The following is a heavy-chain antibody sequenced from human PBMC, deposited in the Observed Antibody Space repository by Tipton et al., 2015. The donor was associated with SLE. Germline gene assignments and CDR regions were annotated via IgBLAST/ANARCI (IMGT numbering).Heavy chain of an antibody. CDR1: GGSISSGDYY. Sequence: TLSLTCTVSGGSISSGDYYWSWIRQPPGKGLEWIGYIYYSGSTYYNPSLKSRVTISVDTSKNQFSLKLSPVTAADTAVYYCARDRNYGSGSLGSNYYYMDVWGKGTTVTVSS. CDR3: ARDRNYGSGSLGSNYYYMDV. V-gene: IGHV4-30-4*01. CDR2: IYYSGST. D-gene: IGHD3-10*01. J-gene: IGHJ6*03.